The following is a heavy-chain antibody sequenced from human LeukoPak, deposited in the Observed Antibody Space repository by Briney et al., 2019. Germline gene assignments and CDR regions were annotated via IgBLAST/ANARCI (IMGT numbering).Heavy chain of an antibody. Sequence: GGSLRLSCAVSGITLSNYSMNWVRQAPGKGLEWISYIGISSGNTKYADSVKGRFTISRDKARNSLYLQMNSPRVEDTAVYYCARDHRYAFDNWGHGTLVTVSS. D-gene: IGHD5-12*01. CDR2: IGISSGNT. CDR3: ARDHRYAFDN. J-gene: IGHJ4*01. CDR1: GITLSNYS. V-gene: IGHV3-48*01.